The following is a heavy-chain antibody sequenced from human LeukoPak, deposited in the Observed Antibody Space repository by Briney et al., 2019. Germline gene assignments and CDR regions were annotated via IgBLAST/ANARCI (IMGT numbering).Heavy chain of an antibody. V-gene: IGHV1-3*01. Sequence: ASVKVSCKASGYTFTSYAMHWVRQAPGQRLEWMGWINAGNGNTKYSQKFQGRVTITRDTSASTAYMELSSLRSEDTAVYYCARVYTDSGTNAPPDNWFDPWGQGTLVTASS. CDR3: ARVYTDSGTNAPPDNWFDP. D-gene: IGHD3-10*01. J-gene: IGHJ5*02. CDR1: GYTFTSYA. CDR2: INAGNGNT.